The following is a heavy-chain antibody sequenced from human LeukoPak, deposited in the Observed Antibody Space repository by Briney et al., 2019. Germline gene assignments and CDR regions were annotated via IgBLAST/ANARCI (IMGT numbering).Heavy chain of an antibody. CDR3: ARLSIPRSGSAFDI. Sequence: PSETLSLTCTVSGGSISSSSYYWGWIRQPPGKGLEWIGSIYYSGSTYYNPSLKSRVTISVDTSKNQCSLKLSSVTAADTAVYYCARLSIPRSGSAFDIWGQGTMVTVSS. CDR2: IYYSGST. CDR1: GGSISSSSYY. J-gene: IGHJ3*02. D-gene: IGHD2-21*01. V-gene: IGHV4-39*01.